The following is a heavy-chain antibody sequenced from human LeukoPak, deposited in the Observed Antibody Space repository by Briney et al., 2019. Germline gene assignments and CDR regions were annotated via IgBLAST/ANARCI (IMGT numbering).Heavy chain of an antibody. CDR2: IHYSGST. Sequence: SETLSLTCTVSGGSISSSNYYWGCIRQPPGRGLEWIGSIHYSGSTYYNPSLKSRVTISLDTSKNQFSLKLSSVTAADTAVYYCARHLPCRSTTCYLGWFDPWGQGTLVTVSS. J-gene: IGHJ5*02. CDR3: ARHLPCRSTTCYLGWFDP. D-gene: IGHD2-2*01. CDR1: GGSISSSNYY. V-gene: IGHV4-39*01.